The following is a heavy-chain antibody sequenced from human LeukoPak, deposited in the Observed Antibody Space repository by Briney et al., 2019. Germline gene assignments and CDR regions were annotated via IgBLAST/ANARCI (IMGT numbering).Heavy chain of an antibody. V-gene: IGHV3-74*01. CDR3: ARGGKGYSPISY. CDR1: GITISTYW. CDR2: IDADGSSI. D-gene: IGHD5-24*01. Sequence: GGSLRLSCAASGITISTYWMHWVRQTPGKGLVWVSRIDADGSSISYADSVKGRFTISRDNAKNTLYLQMNSLRAEDTAVYYCARGGKGYSPISYWGQGTLVSVSS. J-gene: IGHJ4*02.